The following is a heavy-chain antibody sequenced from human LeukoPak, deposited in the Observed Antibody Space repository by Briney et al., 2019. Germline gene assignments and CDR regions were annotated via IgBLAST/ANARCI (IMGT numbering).Heavy chain of an antibody. CDR3: ARVLLWFGEGLNWFDP. V-gene: IGHV4-59*01. Sequence: SETLSVTCTVSGGSISSDCWSWIRQPPGKGLEWIGYIYYSGSTNYNPSLKSRVTISVDTSKNQFSLKLSSVTAADTAVFYCARVLLWFGEGLNWFDPWGQGTLVTVSS. D-gene: IGHD3-10*01. J-gene: IGHJ5*02. CDR1: GGSISSDC. CDR2: IYYSGST.